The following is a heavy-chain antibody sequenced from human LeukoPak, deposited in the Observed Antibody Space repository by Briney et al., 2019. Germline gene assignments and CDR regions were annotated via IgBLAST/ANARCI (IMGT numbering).Heavy chain of an antibody. D-gene: IGHD1-26*01. CDR3: ARADNRGSYYPDFDY. Sequence: GASVKVSCKASGYTFTGYYMHWVRQAPGQGLEWMGWINPNSGGTNYAQKFQGRVTMARDTSISTAYMELSRLRSDDTAVYYCARADNRGSYYPDFDYWGQGTLVTVSS. V-gene: IGHV1-2*02. CDR1: GYTFTGYY. CDR2: INPNSGGT. J-gene: IGHJ4*02.